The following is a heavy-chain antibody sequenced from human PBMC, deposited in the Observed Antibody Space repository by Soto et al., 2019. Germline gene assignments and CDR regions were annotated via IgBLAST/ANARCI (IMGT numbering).Heavy chain of an antibody. V-gene: IGHV1-69*08. Sequence: QVQLVQSGAEVKKPGSSVKVSCKASGGTFSSYTISWVRQAPGQGLAWMGRIIPILGIANYAQKFQGRVTITADKSTSTAYMELSSLRSEDTAVYYCARDWDLGYCSSTSCPAGDYWGQGTLVTVSS. CDR2: IIPILGIA. J-gene: IGHJ4*02. D-gene: IGHD2-2*01. CDR3: ARDWDLGYCSSTSCPAGDY. CDR1: GGTFSSYT.